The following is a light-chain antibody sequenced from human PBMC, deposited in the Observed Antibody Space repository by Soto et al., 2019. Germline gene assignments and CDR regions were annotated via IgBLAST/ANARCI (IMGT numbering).Light chain of an antibody. J-gene: IGKJ1*01. V-gene: IGKV1-5*03. Sequence: DIQMTQSPSTLSGSVGDRVTITCRASQTISSWLAWYQQKPGKAPKLLIYKASTLKSGVPSRFSCSGSGTEFTLTISSLQPDDFATYYCQHYNSYSDAFGQGTKEELK. CDR1: QTISSW. CDR3: QHYNSYSDA. CDR2: KAS.